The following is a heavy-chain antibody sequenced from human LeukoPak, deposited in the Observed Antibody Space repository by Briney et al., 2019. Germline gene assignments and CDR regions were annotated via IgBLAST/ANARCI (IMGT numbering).Heavy chain of an antibody. V-gene: IGHV3-11*03. CDR1: GFIFSDYY. D-gene: IGHD2-15*01. CDR3: ARRYCRGGACREFDN. Sequence: PGGSLRLSCAASGFIFSDYYMGWIRQAPGKGLEWFAHISPNSGYTNYADSVKGRFTISRDNAKNSLYLQMNSLKVEDTAAYYCARRYCRGGACREFDNWGQGTLVTVSS. J-gene: IGHJ4*02. CDR2: ISPNSGYT.